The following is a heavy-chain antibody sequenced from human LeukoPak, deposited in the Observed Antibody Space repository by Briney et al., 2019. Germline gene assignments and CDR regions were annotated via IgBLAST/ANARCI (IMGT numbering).Heavy chain of an antibody. CDR1: GFTFSSYA. Sequence: GGSLRLSCSASGFTFSSYAMHWVRQAPGKGLEYVSAISSNGGSIYYADSVKGRFTISRDNSKNTLYLQMSSLRAEDTAVYYCVKGLESGYYLDAFDIWGQGTMVTVSS. CDR3: VKGLESGYYLDAFDI. V-gene: IGHV3-64D*09. J-gene: IGHJ3*02. D-gene: IGHD3-22*01. CDR2: ISSNGGSI.